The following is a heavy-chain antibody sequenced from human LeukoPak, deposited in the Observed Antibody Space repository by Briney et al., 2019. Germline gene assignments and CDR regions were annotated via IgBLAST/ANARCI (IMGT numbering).Heavy chain of an antibody. CDR3: ARVERSYGSDY. CDR1: GFTFSDYY. Sequence: PGGSLRLSCAASGFTFSDYYMSWIRQAPGKGLEWVSYISSSNSHTNYADSVKGRFTISRDNAKNSLYLQMNSLRAEDTAVYYCARVERSYGSDYWGQGTLVTVSS. V-gene: IGHV3-11*06. CDR2: ISSSNSHT. D-gene: IGHD5-18*01. J-gene: IGHJ4*02.